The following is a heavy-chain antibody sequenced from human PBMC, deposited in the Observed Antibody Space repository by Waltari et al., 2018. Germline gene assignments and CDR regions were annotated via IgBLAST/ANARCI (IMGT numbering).Heavy chain of an antibody. J-gene: IGHJ4*02. CDR1: GGSISRSNYY. Sequence: QLQLQESGPGLGKPSETLSLTCTVSGGSISRSNYYWGWIRPPPGKGPDWIASIYHSGSTSYNPSLKSRVTISVDTSKNQFSLKLTSVTAADTAVYYCARIYGSGSPIPSVDYWGQGTLVTVSS. V-gene: IGHV4-39*01. CDR3: ARIYGSGSPIPSVDY. CDR2: IYHSGST. D-gene: IGHD3-10*01.